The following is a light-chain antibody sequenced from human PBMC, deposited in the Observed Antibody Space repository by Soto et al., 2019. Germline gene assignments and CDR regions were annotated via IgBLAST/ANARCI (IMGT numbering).Light chain of an antibody. V-gene: IGKV3-15*01. Sequence: EIVMTQSPDTLSVSPGERATLSCRASQSVSSNLAWYQQKPGQAPRLPIYGTSTRATGIPARFSGSGSGTEFTLTISSLQSKDFAVYYCQQYNKWPPGTFGQGTKVVIK. CDR1: QSVSSN. CDR2: GTS. J-gene: IGKJ1*01. CDR3: QQYNKWPPGT.